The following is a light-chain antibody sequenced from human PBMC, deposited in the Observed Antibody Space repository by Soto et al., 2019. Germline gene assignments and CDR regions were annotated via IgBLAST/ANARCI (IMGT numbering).Light chain of an antibody. CDR3: QQYNDSPLT. CDR2: AAS. V-gene: IGKV3-20*01. J-gene: IGKJ3*01. CDR1: QTLSTYS. Sequence: EIVLTQSPGTLSLSPGERATLSCRASQTLSTYSLAWYQQRPGQTPRLLIYAASTRDTDIPDRFNGSGSGTDFALTISRLEPEDFALYYCQQYNDSPLTFGPGTKVDVK.